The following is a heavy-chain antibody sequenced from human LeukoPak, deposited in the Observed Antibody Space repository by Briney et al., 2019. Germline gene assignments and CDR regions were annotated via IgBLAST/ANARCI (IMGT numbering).Heavy chain of an antibody. D-gene: IGHD3-22*01. CDR3: ARDYYDSSGYYYYYYGMDV. CDR1: GGSISSYY. CDR2: IYYSGST. V-gene: IGHV4-59*12. J-gene: IGHJ6*02. Sequence: SETLSLTCTVSGGSISSYYWSWIRQPPRKGLEWVGYIYYSGSTNYNPSLKSRITISVDTSKNQFSLKLSSVTAADTAVYYCARDYYDSSGYYYYYYGMDVWGQGTTVTVSS.